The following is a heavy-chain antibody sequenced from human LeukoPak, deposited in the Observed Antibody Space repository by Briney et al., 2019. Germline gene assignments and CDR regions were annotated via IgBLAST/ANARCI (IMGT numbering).Heavy chain of an antibody. CDR3: ARDLVVVGSYFYYGMDV. CDR1: GFTLSDYY. V-gene: IGHV3-11*04. Sequence: GGSLRLSCAASGFTLSDYYMSWIRQAPGKGLEWVSYSSSSGSTIYYADSVKGRFAISRDNAKNSLYLQMDSLRAEDTAVYYCARDLVVVGSYFYYGMDVWGQGTTVTVSS. D-gene: IGHD2-21*01. CDR2: SSSSGSTI. J-gene: IGHJ6*02.